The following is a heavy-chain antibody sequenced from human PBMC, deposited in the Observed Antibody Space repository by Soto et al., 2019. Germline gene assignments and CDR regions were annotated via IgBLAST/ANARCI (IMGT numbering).Heavy chain of an antibody. CDR3: ARGGYGGYAPEVYGMDV. CDR2: VIPIFGTA. V-gene: IGHV1-69*05. CDR1: GGTFSSYA. D-gene: IGHD5-12*01. Sequence: QVQLVQSGAEVKKPGSSVKVSCKASGGTFSSYAISWVRQAPGQGLEWMGGVIPIFGTANYAQKFQGRVTIPPEESTSTADMGRSSLRSEDTAGYYCARGGYGGYAPEVYGMDVWGQGNTVTVSS. J-gene: IGHJ6*01.